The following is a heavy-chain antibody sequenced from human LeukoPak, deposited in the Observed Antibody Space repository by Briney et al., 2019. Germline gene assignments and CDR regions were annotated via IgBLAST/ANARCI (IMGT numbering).Heavy chain of an antibody. V-gene: IGHV5-51*01. Sequence: PGESLKISCKGSGYSFTSYWIAWVRQMPGKGLEWMGIIYPGDPDTRYSPSFQGQVTISADKSISTAYLQWSGLKASDTAMFYCARCLRDYGSGSYSYDYWGQGTLVTVSS. J-gene: IGHJ4*02. CDR1: GYSFTSYW. D-gene: IGHD3-10*01. CDR3: ARCLRDYGSGSYSYDY. CDR2: IYPGDPDT.